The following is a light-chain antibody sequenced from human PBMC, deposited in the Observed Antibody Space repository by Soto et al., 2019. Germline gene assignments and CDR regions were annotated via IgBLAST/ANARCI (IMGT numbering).Light chain of an antibody. J-gene: IGKJ2*01. CDR3: QQYGTSPYT. CDR2: GAS. Sequence: EIVLTQSPATLSVSPGERATLSCRASQSVTTSLAWYQQKPGQAPRLLIYGASTRATSIPARFIGSGSGTAFTLTISRLEPEDFAVYYCQQYGTSPYTFGPGTKLEIK. CDR1: QSVTTS. V-gene: IGKV3-20*01.